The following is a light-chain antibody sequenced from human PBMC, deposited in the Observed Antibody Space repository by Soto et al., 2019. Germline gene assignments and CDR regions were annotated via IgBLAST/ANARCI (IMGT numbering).Light chain of an antibody. Sequence: IQLTQSPSSLYASVGDRVTITCRASQGINKFLAWYQQRPGKAPQLLVYGASTLQSGVPSRFSGSGSGTDFTLTISRLQHEDFATYYCQQLTNFRFTFGQGTKLDIK. CDR2: GAS. CDR3: QQLTNFRFT. CDR1: QGINKF. V-gene: IGKV1-9*01. J-gene: IGKJ2*01.